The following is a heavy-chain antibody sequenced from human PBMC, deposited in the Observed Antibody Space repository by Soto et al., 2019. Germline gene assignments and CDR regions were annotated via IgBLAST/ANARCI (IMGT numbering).Heavy chain of an antibody. CDR2: ISYDGST. Sequence: PGGSLRLSCAASGFTFSSYGMHWVRQAPGKGLEWVAVISYDGSTYYADSVKGRFTISRDNSKNTLYLQMNSLRAEDTAVYYCAKSGYYDILTGYLVYFDYWGQGTLVTVSS. J-gene: IGHJ4*02. V-gene: IGHV3-30*18. D-gene: IGHD3-9*01. CDR1: GFTFSSYG. CDR3: AKSGYYDILTGYLVYFDY.